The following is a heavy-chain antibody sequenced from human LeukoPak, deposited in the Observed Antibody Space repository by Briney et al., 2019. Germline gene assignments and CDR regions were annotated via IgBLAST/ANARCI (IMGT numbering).Heavy chain of an antibody. CDR1: GYTFTSYA. D-gene: IGHD3-16*01. V-gene: IGHV7-4-1*02. J-gene: IGHJ2*01. Sequence: ASVKVSCKASGYTFTSYAMNWVRQAPGQGLEWMGWINTNTGNPTYAQGFTGRFVFSLDTSVSTAYLQISSLKAEDTAVYYCARSLKEITFGGVIWYFDLWGRGTLVTVSS. CDR3: ARSLKEITFGGVIWYFDL. CDR2: INTNTGNP.